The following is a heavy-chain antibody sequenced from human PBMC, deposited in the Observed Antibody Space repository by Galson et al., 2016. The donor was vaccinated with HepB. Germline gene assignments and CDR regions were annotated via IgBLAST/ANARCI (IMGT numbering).Heavy chain of an antibody. J-gene: IGHJ6*02. D-gene: IGHD2-15*01. Sequence: SVKVSCKASADTLKNYIVNWARQAPGQGLEWVGGINPMFGTVNSAQRFQGRVTISADESTRTVYLDLSRLTYEDTAVYYCARASPSRILDVWGQGTTVTVSS. CDR3: ARASPSRILDV. CDR1: ADTLKNYI. V-gene: IGHV1-69*13. CDR2: INPMFGTV.